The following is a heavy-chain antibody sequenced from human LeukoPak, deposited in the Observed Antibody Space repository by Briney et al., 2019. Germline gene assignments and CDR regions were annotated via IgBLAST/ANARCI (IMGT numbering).Heavy chain of an antibody. Sequence: GGSLRLSCTVSGFTVSSNSMSWVRQAPGKGLEWVSFIYSDNTHYSDSVKGRFTISRDNSKNTLYLQMNSLRAEDTAVYYCARGGPAAGRFDYWGQGTLVTVSS. V-gene: IGHV3-53*01. CDR2: IYSDNT. D-gene: IGHD6-13*01. CDR1: GFTVSSNS. J-gene: IGHJ4*02. CDR3: ARGGPAAGRFDY.